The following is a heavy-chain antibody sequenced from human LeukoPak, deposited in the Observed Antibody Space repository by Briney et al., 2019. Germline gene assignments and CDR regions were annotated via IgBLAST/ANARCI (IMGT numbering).Heavy chain of an antibody. CDR1: GYTFTGYY. Sequence: ASVKVSCKASGYTFTGYYMHWVRQAPGQGLEWMGWINPNSGGTNYAQKFQGRVTMTRVTSISTAYMELSRLRSDDTAVYYCARALTGEELEVDYWGQGTLITVSS. CDR2: INPNSGGT. D-gene: IGHD1-26*01. V-gene: IGHV1-2*02. J-gene: IGHJ4*02. CDR3: ARALTGEELEVDY.